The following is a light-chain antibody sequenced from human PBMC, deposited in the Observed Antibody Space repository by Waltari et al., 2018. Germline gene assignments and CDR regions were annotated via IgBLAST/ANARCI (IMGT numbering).Light chain of an antibody. CDR3: HQSYRFPPT. J-gene: IGKJ3*01. V-gene: IGKV1-39*01. Sequence: DIQMTQYPSSLSASVGDRVSITCRASQSINKYLNWYQQRPGEAPNLLIYAAFNLQSGVPSRFRGSGSGTDFTLTISCLQPEDSATYYCHQSYRFPPTFGPGTKLDIK. CDR1: QSINKY. CDR2: AAF.